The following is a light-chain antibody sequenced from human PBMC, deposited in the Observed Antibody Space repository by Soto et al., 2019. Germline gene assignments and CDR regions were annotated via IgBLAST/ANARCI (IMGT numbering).Light chain of an antibody. CDR2: EVS. J-gene: IGLJ1*01. Sequence: QSVLTQPPSVSGSPGQSVTISCTGTSSDVGSYSRVSWYQQPPGTAPKVMIYEVSNRPSGVPDRFSGSKSGNTASLTISGLQAEDEADYYCSLYTSSSTYVFGTGTKVTVL. V-gene: IGLV2-18*01. CDR3: SLYTSSSTYV. CDR1: SSDVGSYSR.